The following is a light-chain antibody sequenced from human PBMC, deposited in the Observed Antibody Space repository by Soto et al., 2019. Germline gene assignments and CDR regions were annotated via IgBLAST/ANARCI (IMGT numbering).Light chain of an antibody. CDR2: AAS. CDR1: QGISRS. CDR3: QQADTFPIT. V-gene: IGKV1D-12*01. Sequence: DIHMTQSPSSVSASVGYRFTISCQASQGISRSLAWYQKKQGKAPKLLIYAASSLQSGVPSRFSGSGFGTDFTLTISSMQTEDSAIYYCQQADTFPITFGHGTRLEIK. J-gene: IGKJ5*01.